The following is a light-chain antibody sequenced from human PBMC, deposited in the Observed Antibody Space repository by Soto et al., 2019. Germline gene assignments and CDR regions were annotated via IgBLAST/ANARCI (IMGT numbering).Light chain of an antibody. J-gene: IGKJ1*01. Sequence: DIQMTQSPASLSASVGDRVTITCRASQSISIYLNWYQQKPGKAPKLLINAASSLQSGVPSRFSGSGSETDFTLTISSLQPEDFATYYCQQSYSTPPTFGQGTNVEIK. CDR3: QQSYSTPPT. CDR1: QSISIY. V-gene: IGKV1-39*01. CDR2: AAS.